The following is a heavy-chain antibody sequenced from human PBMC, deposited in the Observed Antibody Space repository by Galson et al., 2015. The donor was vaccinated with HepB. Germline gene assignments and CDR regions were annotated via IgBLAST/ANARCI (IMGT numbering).Heavy chain of an antibody. CDR1: GFTFSSYW. V-gene: IGHV3-7*01. Sequence: SLRLSCAASGFTFSSYWMSWVRQAPGKGLEWVANIKQDGSEKYYVDSVKGRFTISRANAKNSLYLQMNSLRAEDTAVYYCARDLPAAMKKEGHHYYYYGMDVWGQGTTVTVSS. CDR3: ARDLPAAMKKEGHHYYYYGMDV. D-gene: IGHD2-2*01. J-gene: IGHJ6*02. CDR2: IKQDGSEK.